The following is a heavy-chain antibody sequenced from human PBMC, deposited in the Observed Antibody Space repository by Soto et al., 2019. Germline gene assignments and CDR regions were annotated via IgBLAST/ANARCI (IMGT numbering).Heavy chain of an antibody. Sequence: QVQVVQSGAEVKKPGASVKISCKASGYTFSTYAMHWVRQAPGQSLEWMGWINGGTGQTRYSQRFQDRVTITRDTSAKTTYLDLTSIRSEDTAVYYCARGKGMEENYYYHGMDIWGQGTTVTVSS. CDR1: GYTFSTYA. CDR2: INGGTGQT. CDR3: ARGKGMEENYYYHGMDI. V-gene: IGHV1-3*01. J-gene: IGHJ6*02. D-gene: IGHD1-1*01.